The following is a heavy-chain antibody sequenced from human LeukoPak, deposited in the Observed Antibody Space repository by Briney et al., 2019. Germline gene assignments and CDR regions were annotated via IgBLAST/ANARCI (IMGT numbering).Heavy chain of an antibody. Sequence: SETLSLTCAVYGGSFSGYYWSRIRQPPGKGLEWIGEINHSGSTNYNPSLKSRVTISVDTSKNQFSLKLSSVTAADTAVYYCARGSQIQKNDYGDYDPYYFDYWGQGTLVTVSS. CDR2: INHSGST. J-gene: IGHJ4*02. V-gene: IGHV4-34*01. CDR3: ARGSQIQKNDYGDYDPYYFDY. CDR1: GGSFSGYY. D-gene: IGHD4-17*01.